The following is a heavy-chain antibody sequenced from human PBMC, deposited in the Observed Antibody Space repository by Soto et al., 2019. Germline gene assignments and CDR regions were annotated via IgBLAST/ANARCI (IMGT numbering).Heavy chain of an antibody. J-gene: IGHJ6*03. Sequence: SETLSLTCTVSGGSISSYYWSWIRQPPGKGLEWIGYIYYSGSTNYNPSLKSRVTISVDTSKNQFSLKLSSVTAADTAVYYCARSGDWVDYSNRKYYMDVWGKGTTVTVSS. CDR1: GGSISSYY. D-gene: IGHD4-4*01. CDR2: IYYSGST. CDR3: ARSGDWVDYSNRKYYMDV. V-gene: IGHV4-59*01.